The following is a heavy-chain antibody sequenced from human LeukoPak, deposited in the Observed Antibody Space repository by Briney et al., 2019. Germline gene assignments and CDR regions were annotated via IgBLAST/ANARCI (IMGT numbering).Heavy chain of an antibody. J-gene: IGHJ3*02. Sequence: SGPTLVNPTQTLTLTCTFSGFSLSTRGVGVGWIRQPPGKALEWLALIYWDDDKHYSPSLKSRLTITKDTSKNQVVLTVTNVDPVDTATYYCAHRRVLGEGLLHTFDIWGQGTMVTVSS. V-gene: IGHV2-5*02. D-gene: IGHD2-15*01. CDR2: IYWDDDK. CDR3: AHRRVLGEGLLHTFDI. CDR1: GFSLSTRGVG.